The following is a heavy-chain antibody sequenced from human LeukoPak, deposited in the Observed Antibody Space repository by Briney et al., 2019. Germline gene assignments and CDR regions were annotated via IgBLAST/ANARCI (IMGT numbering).Heavy chain of an antibody. V-gene: IGHV4-31*03. CDR3: ARGPTIFGVVSYYYYGMDV. D-gene: IGHD3-3*01. Sequence: PSETLSLTCTVSGGSISSGGYYWSWIRQHPGKGLEWIGYIYYSGSTYYNPSLKSRVTISVDTSKNQFSLKLSSVTAADTAVYYCARGPTIFGVVSYYYYGMDVWGQGTTVTVSS. J-gene: IGHJ6*02. CDR1: GGSISSGGYY. CDR2: IYYSGST.